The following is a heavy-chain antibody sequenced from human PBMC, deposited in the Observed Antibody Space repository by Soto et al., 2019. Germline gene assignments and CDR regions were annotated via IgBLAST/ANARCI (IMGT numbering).Heavy chain of an antibody. Sequence: SETLSLTCAVYGGSFSGYYWSWIRQPPGKGLEWIGEINHSGSTNYNPSLKSRVTISVDTSKNQFSLKLSSVTAADTAVYYCARDLRLICMGGVVIKDYYGLDAWGQGTTVTVSS. CDR2: INHSGST. D-gene: IGHD3-10*01. J-gene: IGHJ6*02. CDR1: GGSFSGYY. CDR3: ARDLRLICMGGVVIKDYYGLDA. V-gene: IGHV4-34*01.